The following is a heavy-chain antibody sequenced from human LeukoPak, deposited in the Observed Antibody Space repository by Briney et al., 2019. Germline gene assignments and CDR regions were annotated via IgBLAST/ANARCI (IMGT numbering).Heavy chain of an antibody. CDR1: GFTFINYA. V-gene: IGHV3-23*01. D-gene: IGHD6-19*01. Sequence: GGSLRLSCAASGFTFINYAMTWVRQAPGKGLEWVSTITSGGGITYYADSVKGRFTFSRDNSKSTVYLPMNRLRVEDTAGYCCARGSSGPDYWGQGTLVTVSS. J-gene: IGHJ4*02. CDR3: ARGSSGPDY. CDR2: ITSGGGIT.